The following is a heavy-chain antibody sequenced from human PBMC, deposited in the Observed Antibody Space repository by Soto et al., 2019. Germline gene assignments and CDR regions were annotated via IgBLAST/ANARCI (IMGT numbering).Heavy chain of an antibody. V-gene: IGHV3-21*01. J-gene: IGHJ5*02. D-gene: IGHD3-3*01. CDR2: ISSSSSYI. Sequence: EVQLVESGGGLVKPGGSLRLSCAASGFTFSSYSMNWVRQAPGKGVEWVSSISSSSSYIYYADSVKGRFTISRDNAKNSLYLQMNSLRAEDTAVYYCARDPRLTYYDFWSGYPSPRFNWFDPWGQGTLVTVSS. CDR1: GFTFSSYS. CDR3: ARDPRLTYYDFWSGYPSPRFNWFDP.